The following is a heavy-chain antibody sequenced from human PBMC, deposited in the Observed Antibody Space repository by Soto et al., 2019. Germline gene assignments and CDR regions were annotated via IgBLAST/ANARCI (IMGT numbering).Heavy chain of an antibody. CDR1: GFTFSAYW. J-gene: IGHJ4*02. V-gene: IGHV3-74*01. CDR2: ISDDGSTA. CDR3: ARGPRVSSTGTGAH. Sequence: SLRLSCAVSGFTFSAYWMHWVRQVPGKVLTWVSRISDDGSTATYADSVKGRFVISRDNAKNSLYLEMNTLRVDDSGLYYCARGPRVSSTGTGAHWGRGTLVTVSS. D-gene: IGHD1-1*01.